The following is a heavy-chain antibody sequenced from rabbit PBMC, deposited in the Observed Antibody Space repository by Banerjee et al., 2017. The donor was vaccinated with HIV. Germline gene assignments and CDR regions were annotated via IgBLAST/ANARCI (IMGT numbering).Heavy chain of an antibody. CDR1: GFSFSSSYY. CDR2: IYTGDGNT. V-gene: IGHV1S40*01. J-gene: IGHJ4*01. CDR3: ARGAGGVDYRINL. D-gene: IGHD1-1*01. Sequence: QSLEESGGDLVKPGASLTLTCTASGFSFSSSYYMYWVRQAPGKGLEWIGCIYTGDGNTYYASWAKGRFTISKTSSTTVTLQMTSLTAADTATYFCARGAGGVDYRINLWGPGTLVTVS.